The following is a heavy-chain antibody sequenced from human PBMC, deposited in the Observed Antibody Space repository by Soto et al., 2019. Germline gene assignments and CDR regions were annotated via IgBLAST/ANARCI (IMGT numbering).Heavy chain of an antibody. CDR1: GFTVSINY. J-gene: IGHJ4*02. V-gene: IGHV3-15*01. D-gene: IGHD3-16*02. CDR2: IKTKTDGGTT. Sequence: GGSLRLSCAASGFTVSINYMSWVRQAPGKGLECVGHIKTKTDGGTTDYAAPVKGRFTISRDDSKNTLYLQMNSLKTEDTAVYYCTSGYPIDFWGQGTLVTVSS. CDR3: TSGYPIDF.